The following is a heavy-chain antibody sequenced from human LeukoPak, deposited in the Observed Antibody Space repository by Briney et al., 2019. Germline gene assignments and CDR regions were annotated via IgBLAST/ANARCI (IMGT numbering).Heavy chain of an antibody. J-gene: IGHJ4*02. V-gene: IGHV4-59*01. D-gene: IGHD3-16*01. CDR3: ARIGRVGGYYFDH. Sequence: PSETLSLTCSVSGGSINNYYWIWIRQPPRKGLEWIGYIYYTGSTNYNPSLKSRVTVSVDTPKNQFSLKLRSVTAADTAVYYCARIGRVGGYYFDHWGQGTLVTVSS. CDR2: IYYTGST. CDR1: GGSINNYY.